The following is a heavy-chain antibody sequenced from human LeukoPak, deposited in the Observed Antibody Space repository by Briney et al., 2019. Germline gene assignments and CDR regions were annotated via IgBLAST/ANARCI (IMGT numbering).Heavy chain of an antibody. V-gene: IGHV3-11*06. CDR2: ISSSSSYT. CDR1: GFTFRDYY. J-gene: IGHJ5*02. Sequence: GGSLRLSCAASGFTFRDYYMSWIRQAPGKGLEWVSYISSSSSYTNYADSVKGRFTISRDNAKNSLYLQMNSLRAEDTAVYYCASSDYGDYNWFDPWGQGTLVTVSS. D-gene: IGHD4-17*01. CDR3: ASSDYGDYNWFDP.